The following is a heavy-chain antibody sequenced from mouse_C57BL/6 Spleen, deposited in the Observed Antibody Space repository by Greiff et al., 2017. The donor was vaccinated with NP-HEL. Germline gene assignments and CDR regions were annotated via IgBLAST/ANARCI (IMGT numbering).Heavy chain of an antibody. D-gene: IGHD1-1*01. CDR1: GYTFTSYW. CDR2: IHPNSGST. Sequence: QVQLQQPGAELVKPGASVKLSCKASGYTFTSYWMHWVKQRPGQGLEWIGMIHPNSGSTNYNEKFKSKATLTVDKSSSTAYMQLSSLTSEDSAVYYCAREGPYGSSPYWYFDVWGTGTTVTVSS. J-gene: IGHJ1*03. CDR3: AREGPYGSSPYWYFDV. V-gene: IGHV1-64*01.